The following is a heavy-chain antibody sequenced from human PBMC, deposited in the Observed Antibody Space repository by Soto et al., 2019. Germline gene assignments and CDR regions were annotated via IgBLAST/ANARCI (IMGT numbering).Heavy chain of an antibody. CDR1: GFTFSSYG. V-gene: IGHV3-33*01. CDR3: ARDLGAPGGSSGSNFDY. Sequence: QVQLVESGGGVVQPGRSLRLSCAASGFTFSSYGMHWVRQAPGKGLEWVAVIWYDGSNKYYADSVNGRFTISRDNSKNTLYLQMNSLRAEDTAVYYCARDLGAPGGSSGSNFDYWGQGTLVTVSS. D-gene: IGHD3-22*01. CDR2: IWYDGSNK. J-gene: IGHJ4*02.